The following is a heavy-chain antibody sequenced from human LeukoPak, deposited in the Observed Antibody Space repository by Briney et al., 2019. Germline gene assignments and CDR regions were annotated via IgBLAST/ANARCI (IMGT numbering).Heavy chain of an antibody. CDR2: ISAYNGNT. CDR1: GYTFTSYG. V-gene: IGHV1-18*01. CDR3: ARDPNYGDYVLVPWFDP. J-gene: IGHJ5*02. D-gene: IGHD4-17*01. Sequence: GASVKVSCKASGYTFTSYGISWVRQAPGQGLEWMGWISAYNGNTNYAQKLQGRVTMTTDTSTSTAYMELRSLRSDDTAVYYCARDPNYGDYVLVPWFDPWGQGTLVTVSS.